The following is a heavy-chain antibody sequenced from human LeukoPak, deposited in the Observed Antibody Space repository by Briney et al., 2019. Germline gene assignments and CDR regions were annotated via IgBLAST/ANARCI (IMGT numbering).Heavy chain of an antibody. CDR3: ARLHYDFWSGYYPYFDY. CDR2: IYTSGST. D-gene: IGHD3-3*01. Sequence: SETLSLTSTVSGGSTSSYYWSWIRQPPGEGREWSGYIYTSGSTTYNPSLKSPVTISVDTSKKQFSLKLSSVTAADTAVYYCARLHYDFWSGYYPYFDYWGQGTLVTVSS. J-gene: IGHJ4*02. CDR1: GGSTSSYY. V-gene: IGHV4-4*09.